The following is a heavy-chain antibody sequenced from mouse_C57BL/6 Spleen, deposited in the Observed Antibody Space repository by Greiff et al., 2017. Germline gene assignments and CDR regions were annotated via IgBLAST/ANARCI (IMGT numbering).Heavy chain of an antibody. J-gene: IGHJ4*01. V-gene: IGHV5-16*01. CDR3: ARDLYGSSYHYYAMDY. D-gene: IGHD1-1*01. CDR1: GFTFSDYY. Sequence: DVKLVESEGGLVQPGSSMKLSCTASGFTFSDYYMAWVRQVPEKGLEWVANINYDGSSTYYLDSLKSRFIISRDNAKNILYLQMSSLKSEDTATYYCARDLYGSSYHYYAMDYWGQGTSVTVSS. CDR2: INYDGSST.